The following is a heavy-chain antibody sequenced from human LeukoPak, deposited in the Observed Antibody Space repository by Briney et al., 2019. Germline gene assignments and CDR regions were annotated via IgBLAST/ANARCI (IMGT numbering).Heavy chain of an antibody. D-gene: IGHD6-19*01. CDR2: ISSSSSYI. V-gene: IGHV3-21*01. J-gene: IGHJ4*02. CDR1: GFTFSSYS. Sequence: KPGGSLRLSCAASGFTFSSYSMTWVRQAPGKGLEWVSSISSSSSYIYYADSVKGRFTISRDNAKNSPYLQMNSLRAEDTAVYYCARANSVYSSAPFDYWGQGTLVTVSS. CDR3: ARANSVYSSAPFDY.